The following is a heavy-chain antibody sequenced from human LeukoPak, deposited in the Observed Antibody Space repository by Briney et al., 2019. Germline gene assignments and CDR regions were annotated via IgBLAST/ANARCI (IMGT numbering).Heavy chain of an antibody. V-gene: IGHV4-34*01. CDR1: GGSFSGYY. CDR3: ARDNDSSGYHSEYFQH. CDR2: INHSGST. D-gene: IGHD3-22*01. Sequence: SETLSLTCAVYGGSFSGYYWSWIRQPPGKGLEWIGEINHSGSTNYNPSLKSRVTISVDTSKNQFSLKLSSVTAADTAVYYCARDNDSSGYHSEYFQHWGQGTLVTVSS. J-gene: IGHJ1*01.